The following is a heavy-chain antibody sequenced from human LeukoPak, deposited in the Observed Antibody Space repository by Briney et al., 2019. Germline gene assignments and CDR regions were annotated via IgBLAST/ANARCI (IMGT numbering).Heavy chain of an antibody. CDR3: ARDSAASGSTSFDY. CDR2: ISGSGSNI. V-gene: IGHV3-11*01. J-gene: IGHJ4*02. D-gene: IGHD6-13*01. Sequence: PGGSLRLSCAASGFTFSDYYMSWIRQAPGKGLEWVSYISGSGSNIFYAGSVKGRLTISRDNAKNSLYLQMNSLRAEDTAVYYCARDSAASGSTSFDYWGQGTLVTVSS. CDR1: GFTFSDYY.